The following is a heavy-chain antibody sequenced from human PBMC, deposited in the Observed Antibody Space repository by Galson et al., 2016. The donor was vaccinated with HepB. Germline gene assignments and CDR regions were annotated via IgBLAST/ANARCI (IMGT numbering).Heavy chain of an antibody. CDR1: GCIFSSYW. J-gene: IGHJ4*02. CDR2: IYAGDSDT. Sequence: QSGAEVKKPGESLKISCKGSGCIFSSYWIGWVRQMPGKGLEWMGIIYAGDSDTRYSPSFQGQVTISVDKSIDTAYLQWSSLRASDTAIYYCVRIGGSSYWYEDYWGQGTLVTVSS. CDR3: VRIGGSSYWYEDY. D-gene: IGHD1-26*01. V-gene: IGHV5-51*01.